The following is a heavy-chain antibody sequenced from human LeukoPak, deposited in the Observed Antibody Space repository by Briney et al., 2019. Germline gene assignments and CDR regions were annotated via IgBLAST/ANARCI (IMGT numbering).Heavy chain of an antibody. CDR2: IRGAGSNT. Sequence: GGSLRLSCAASGFTFNNYAMNWVRQAPGKGLEWVSYIRGAGSNTRYSDSVKGRFIISRDNSKNILYLQMNSLRAEDTAIYYCAKCSASYSNDAFDVCGRGTMVTVSS. CDR1: GFTFNNYA. V-gene: IGHV3-23*01. CDR3: AKCSASYSNDAFDV. D-gene: IGHD3-10*02. J-gene: IGHJ3*01.